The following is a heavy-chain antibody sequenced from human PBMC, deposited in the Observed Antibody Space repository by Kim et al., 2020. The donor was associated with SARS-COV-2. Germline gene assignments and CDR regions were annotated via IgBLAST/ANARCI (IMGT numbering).Heavy chain of an antibody. D-gene: IGHD3-3*01. Sequence: KYYADSCKGRFTISRDNSKKMLYLQMNSLRAADTAVYYCAVRFDYWGQGTLVTVSS. CDR2: K. V-gene: IGHV3-33*01. CDR3: AVRFDY. J-gene: IGHJ4*02.